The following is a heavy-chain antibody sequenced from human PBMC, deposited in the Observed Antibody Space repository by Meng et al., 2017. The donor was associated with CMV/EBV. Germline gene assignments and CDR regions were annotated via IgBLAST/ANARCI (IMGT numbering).Heavy chain of an antibody. J-gene: IGHJ4*02. CDR2: IHYDATFI. V-gene: IGHV3-30*02. Sequence: GGSLRLSCVVSGVDFSAHGMHWVRQAPGKGLEWLSYIHYDATFIDYEGSVKGRFTISRDNSKNTLFLQMNSLRGDDTAIYYCARDGLHTTDYWGQGVLVTVSS. D-gene: IGHD1-26*01. CDR1: GVDFSAHG. CDR3: ARDGLHTTDY.